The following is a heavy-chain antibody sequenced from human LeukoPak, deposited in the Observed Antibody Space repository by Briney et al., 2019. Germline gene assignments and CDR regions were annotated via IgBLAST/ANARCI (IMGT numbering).Heavy chain of an antibody. CDR3: SMGLPSTLRPSVLRGDFGY. CDR1: GFTFSTYA. J-gene: IGHJ4*02. V-gene: IGHV3-23*01. CDR2: IRGSGGST. D-gene: IGHD2/OR15-2a*01. Sequence: GGSLRLSCAASGFTFSTYAMSWVRQAPGKGLEWVSSIRGSGGSTYCADSVKGRFTISRDNSQNTLYLQMNSLRAEDTALYYCSMGLPSTLRPSVLRGDFGYWGQGTLVTVSS.